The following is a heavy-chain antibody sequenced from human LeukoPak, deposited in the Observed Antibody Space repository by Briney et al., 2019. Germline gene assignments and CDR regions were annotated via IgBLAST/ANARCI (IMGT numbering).Heavy chain of an antibody. J-gene: IGHJ3*02. D-gene: IGHD3-10*01. Sequence: ASVKVSCKASGYTFTGYYMHWVRQAPGQGLEWMGWINPNSGGTNYAQKFQGRVTMTRDTSISTAYMELSRLRCDDTAVYYCASLPSGGSNDAFDIWGQGTMVTVSS. CDR1: GYTFTGYY. V-gene: IGHV1-2*02. CDR3: ASLPSGGSNDAFDI. CDR2: INPNSGGT.